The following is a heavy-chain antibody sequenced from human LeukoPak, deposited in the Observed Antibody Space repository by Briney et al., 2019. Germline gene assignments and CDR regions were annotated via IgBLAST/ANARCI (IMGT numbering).Heavy chain of an antibody. CDR2: MHPNSGNT. CDR3: AKTDSSDYSYYFDY. V-gene: IGHV1-8*01. D-gene: IGHD3-22*01. Sequence: ASVKVSCKASGYTFTSYDINWVRQATGQGLEWMGWMHPNSGNTGYAQNFQGRVTMTRNTSISTAYMELSSLRSEDTAVYYCAKTDSSDYSYYFDYWGQGTLVTVSS. J-gene: IGHJ4*02. CDR1: GYTFTSYD.